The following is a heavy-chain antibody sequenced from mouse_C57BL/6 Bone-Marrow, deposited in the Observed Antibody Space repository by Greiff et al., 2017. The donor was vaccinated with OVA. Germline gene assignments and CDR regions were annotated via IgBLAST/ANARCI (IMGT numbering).Heavy chain of an antibody. V-gene: IGHV5-4*01. CDR2: ISDGGSYT. Sequence: EVQLVESGGGLVKPGGSLKLSCAASGFTFSSYAMSWVRQTPEKRLEWVATISDGGSYTYYPDNVKGRFTISRDNAKNNLYLQMSHLKSEDTAMYYCARAYYSNLYAMDYWDRGTAVTVSA. D-gene: IGHD2-5*01. CDR3: ARAYYSNLYAMDY. CDR1: GFTFSSYA. J-gene: IGHJ4*01.